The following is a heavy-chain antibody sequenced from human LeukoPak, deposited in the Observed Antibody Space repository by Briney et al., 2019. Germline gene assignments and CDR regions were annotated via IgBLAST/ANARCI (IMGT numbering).Heavy chain of an antibody. CDR2: IDGSGGTT. D-gene: IGHD1-14*01. J-gene: IGHJ4*02. V-gene: IGHV3-23*01. CDR1: GFTFSSYA. Sequence: GGSLRLSCAASGFTFSSYAMCWLRQAPGKGLEWASGIDGSGGTTYYADSVKGRFTISRDNSRNTLFLQMNSLRAEDTGVYYCAKVRQAETTRTNFDYWGQGTLVTVSS. CDR3: AKVRQAETTRTNFDY.